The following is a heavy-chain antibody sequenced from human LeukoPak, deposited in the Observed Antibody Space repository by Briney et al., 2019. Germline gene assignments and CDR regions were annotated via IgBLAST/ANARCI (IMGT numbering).Heavy chain of an antibody. CDR3: ARNPPGIYDILTGSYDGYFDY. J-gene: IGHJ4*02. CDR1: GFTFSSYA. Sequence: PGGSLRLSCAASGFTFSSYAMSWVRQAPGKGLEWVSAISGSGGSTYYADSVKGRFTISRDNAKNSLYLQMNSLRAEDTAVYYCARNPPGIYDILTGSYDGYFDYWGQGTLVTVSS. CDR2: ISGSGGST. D-gene: IGHD3-9*01. V-gene: IGHV3-23*01.